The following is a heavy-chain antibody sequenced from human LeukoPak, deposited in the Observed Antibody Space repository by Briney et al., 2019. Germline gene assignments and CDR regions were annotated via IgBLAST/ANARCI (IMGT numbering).Heavy chain of an antibody. CDR1: GGSISSADYY. J-gene: IGHJ4*02. CDR3: AKARTPKTTYFDY. D-gene: IGHD1-7*01. CDR2: IHESGGT. Sequence: PSETLSLTCTVSGGSISSADYYWTWIRQPPGKGLEWIGYIHESGGTYYNPSLKSRVTISLDRSNNQFSLNLNSVTAADTAVYYCAKARTPKTTYFDYWGQGTLVTVSS. V-gene: IGHV4-30-2*01.